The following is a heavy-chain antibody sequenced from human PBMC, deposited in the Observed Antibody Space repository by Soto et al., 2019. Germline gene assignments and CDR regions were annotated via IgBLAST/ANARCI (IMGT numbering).Heavy chain of an antibody. J-gene: IGHJ4*02. Sequence: GWSLRLSCAASVFTFISYWMHWVRQAPGKGLVWVSRINSDGSSTSYADSVKGRFTISRDNAKNTLYLQMNSLRAEDTAVYYCARGRSYYDSSGYYYDLDYWGQGTLVTVSS. D-gene: IGHD3-22*01. V-gene: IGHV3-74*01. CDR3: ARGRSYYDSSGYYYDLDY. CDR1: VFTFISYW. CDR2: INSDGSST.